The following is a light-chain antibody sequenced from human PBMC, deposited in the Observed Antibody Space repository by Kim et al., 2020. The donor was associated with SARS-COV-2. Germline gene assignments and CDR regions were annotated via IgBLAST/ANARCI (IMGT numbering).Light chain of an antibody. J-gene: IGLJ3*02. V-gene: IGLV10-54*01. Sequence: QPAPLDCAGNTDNVGNGGAAWRDQDQGHPPKRLSYRNNNPPSRISERLSTSRSGNTASLTITGLQPEDEADYYCSAWDSSLSAWVFGGGTQLTRP. CDR3: SAWDSSLSAWV. CDR2: RNN. CDR1: TDNVGNGG.